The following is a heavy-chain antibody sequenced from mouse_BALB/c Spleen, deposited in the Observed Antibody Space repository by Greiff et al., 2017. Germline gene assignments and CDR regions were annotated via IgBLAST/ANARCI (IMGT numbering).Heavy chain of an antibody. CDR3: ARDRAYYRYVYAMDY. D-gene: IGHD2-14*01. CDR2: ISDGGSYT. J-gene: IGHJ4*01. CDR1: GFTFSDYY. Sequence: EVHLVESGGGLVKPGGSLKLSCAASGFTFSDYYMYWVRQTPAQRLEWVATISDGGSYTYYPDSVKGRFTISRDNAKNNLYLQMSSLKSEDTAMYYDARDRAYYRYVYAMDYWGQGTSGTVSA. V-gene: IGHV5-4*02.